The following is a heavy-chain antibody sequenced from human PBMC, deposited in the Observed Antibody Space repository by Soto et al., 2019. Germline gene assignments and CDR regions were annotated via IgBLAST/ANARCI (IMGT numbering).Heavy chain of an antibody. CDR3: ATVGGRWYDYYYYGMDV. CDR2: INHSGST. Sequence: SETLSLTCAVYGGSFSGYYWSWIRQPPGKGLEWIGEINHSGSTNYNPSPKSRVTISVDTSKNQFSLKLSSVTAADTAVYYCATVGGRWYDYYYYGMDVWGQGTTVTVS. D-gene: IGHD6-13*01. J-gene: IGHJ6*02. V-gene: IGHV4-34*01. CDR1: GGSFSGYY.